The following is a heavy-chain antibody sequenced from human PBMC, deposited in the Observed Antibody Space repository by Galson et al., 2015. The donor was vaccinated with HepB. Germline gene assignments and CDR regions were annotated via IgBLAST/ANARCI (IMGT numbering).Heavy chain of an antibody. V-gene: IGHV2-5*01. Sequence: PALVKPTQTLTLTCTFSGFSLSTSGVGVGWIRQPPGKALEWLALIYWNDDKRYSPSLKSRLTITKDTSKNQVVLTMTNMDPVDTATYYCAHSFTYYDFWSGYLGYWGQGTLVTVSS. J-gene: IGHJ4*02. CDR2: IYWNDDK. CDR1: GFSLSTSGVG. CDR3: AHSFTYYDFWSGYLGY. D-gene: IGHD3-3*01.